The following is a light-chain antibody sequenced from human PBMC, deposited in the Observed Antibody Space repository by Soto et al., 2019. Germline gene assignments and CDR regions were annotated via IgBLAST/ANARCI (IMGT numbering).Light chain of an antibody. V-gene: IGLV2-14*01. J-gene: IGLJ1*01. Sequence: QSVLTQPASVSASPGQSITISCTGTSSDVGGYNYVSWYQQHPGKAPKVMIYDVSNRPSGVSNRFSGSKSGNTAFLIIFGLQAEDEADYYCRSFTSSSTYVFGTVTKVTVL. CDR2: DVS. CDR1: SSDVGGYNY. CDR3: RSFTSSSTYV.